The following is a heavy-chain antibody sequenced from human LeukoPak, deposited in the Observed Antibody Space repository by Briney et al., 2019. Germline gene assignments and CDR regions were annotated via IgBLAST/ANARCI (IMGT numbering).Heavy chain of an antibody. Sequence: GGSLRLSCAASGITFRSYAMSWVRQAPGKGLEWVSDISGSGGTTFYADSVKGRFTISRGNSNNTLYVQMNSLRAEDTAVYYCAKKSQIGIYSPIDYWGQGTLVTVSS. CDR2: ISGSGGTT. V-gene: IGHV3-23*01. J-gene: IGHJ4*02. CDR3: AKKSQIGIYSPIDY. CDR1: GITFRSYA. D-gene: IGHD1-26*01.